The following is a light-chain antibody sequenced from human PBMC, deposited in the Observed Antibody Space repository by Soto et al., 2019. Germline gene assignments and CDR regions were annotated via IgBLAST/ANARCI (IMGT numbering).Light chain of an antibody. Sequence: EIVLTQSPGTLSLSPGERATLSCRASQSVSSSYLAWYQQKPGQAPRLLIYGASSRATGIPDRFSGSGSGTDFTPTNSRLEPEDFAVYYCRQYGSSPPITFGQGTRLEIK. CDR1: QSVSSSY. CDR2: GAS. CDR3: RQYGSSPPIT. J-gene: IGKJ5*01. V-gene: IGKV3-20*01.